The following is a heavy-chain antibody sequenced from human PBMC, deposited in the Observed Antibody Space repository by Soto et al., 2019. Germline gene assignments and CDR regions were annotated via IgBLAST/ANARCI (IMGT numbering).Heavy chain of an antibody. CDR1: GFTFSSYW. V-gene: IGHV3-74*01. CDR2: INSDGSTT. Sequence: EVQLMESGGGLVQPGGSLRLSCAASGFTFSSYWMHWVRQAPGMGLVWVSRINSDGSTTTYADSVKGRFTISRDNAKNTLYLQMNSLGAEDTAVYYCVKGPRNWGFDYWGQGTLVTVSS. CDR3: VKGPRNWGFDY. J-gene: IGHJ4*02. D-gene: IGHD7-27*01.